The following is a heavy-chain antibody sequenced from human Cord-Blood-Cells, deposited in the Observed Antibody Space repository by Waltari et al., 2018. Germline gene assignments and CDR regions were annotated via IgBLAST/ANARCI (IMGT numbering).Heavy chain of an antibody. Sequence: EVQLVESGGGLVQPGGSLRLSWAASGFTFSSYSMNWVRQAPGKGREWVSYISSSSTIYYADSVKGRFTISRDNAKNSLYLQMNSLGAEDTAVYYCARFPSRRGGAFDIWGQGTMVTVSS. CDR1: GFTFSSYS. CDR2: ISSSSTI. J-gene: IGHJ3*02. V-gene: IGHV3-48*01. CDR3: ARFPSRRGGAFDI. D-gene: IGHD3-10*01.